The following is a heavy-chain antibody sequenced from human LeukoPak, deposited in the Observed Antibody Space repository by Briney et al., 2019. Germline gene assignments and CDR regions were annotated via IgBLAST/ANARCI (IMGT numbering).Heavy chain of an antibody. CDR2: IYSTGST. V-gene: IGHV4-4*07. J-gene: IGHJ5*02. D-gene: IGHD3-16*01. Sequence: SETLSLTCSVSGGSINSYYWTWIRQPAGKGLEWIGLIYSTGSTNYNPSLKSRVTISVDTSKNQFSLRLNSVTAADTALYYCARGSRGGYNWFDPWGQGTLVIVSS. CDR3: ARGSRGGYNWFDP. CDR1: GGSINSYY.